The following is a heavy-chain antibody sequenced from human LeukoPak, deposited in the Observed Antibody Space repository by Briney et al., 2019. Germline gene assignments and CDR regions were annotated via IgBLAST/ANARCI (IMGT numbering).Heavy chain of an antibody. D-gene: IGHD3-3*01. V-gene: IGHV1-69*05. CDR1: GGTFSSYA. Sequence: SVKVSCKAFGGTFSSYAISWVRQAPGQGLEWMGGIIPIFGTANYAQKFQGRVTITTDESTSTAYMELSSLRSEDTAVYYCATSQGLFWSGPIDKYYFDYWGQGTLVTVSS. J-gene: IGHJ4*02. CDR2: IIPIFGTA. CDR3: ATSQGLFWSGPIDKYYFDY.